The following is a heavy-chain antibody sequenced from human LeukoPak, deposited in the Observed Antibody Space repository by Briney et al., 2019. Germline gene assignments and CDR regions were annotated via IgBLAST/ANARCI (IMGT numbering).Heavy chain of an antibody. CDR3: ARGRWLQYET. D-gene: IGHD5-24*01. Sequence: SETLSLTCGVYGESFSGDYWSWIRQPPGKGQEWIGEINQSGSTNYIPSLKSRVTISVDTSKNQFSLKLISVTAADTAVYYCARGRWLQYETWGQGTLVTVSS. CDR2: INQSGST. V-gene: IGHV4-34*01. CDR1: GESFSGDY. J-gene: IGHJ5*02.